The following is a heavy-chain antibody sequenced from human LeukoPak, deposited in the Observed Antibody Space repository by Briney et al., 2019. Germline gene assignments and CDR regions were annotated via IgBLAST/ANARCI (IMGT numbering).Heavy chain of an antibody. D-gene: IGHD3-10*01. CDR1: GFGLSVLS. CDR2: IRPETGEP. V-gene: IGHV1-24*01. Sequence: ASVKVSCKISGFGLSVLSIHWMRQAPGKGLEWVGGIRPETGEPIFAQKFRGRVTIPEDTFTDTGYLELRGLTSEDTAVYYCSTDSGRSYFYFDFWGQGTLVTVSS. J-gene: IGHJ4*02. CDR3: STDSGRSYFYFDF.